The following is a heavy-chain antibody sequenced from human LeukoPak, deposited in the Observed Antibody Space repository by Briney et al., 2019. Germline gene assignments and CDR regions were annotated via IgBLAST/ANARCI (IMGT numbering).Heavy chain of an antibody. V-gene: IGHV3-23*01. CDR2: ITGSGGRT. CDR1: GFTFSSYA. J-gene: IGHJ4*02. CDR3: ARGDGYFDY. Sequence: GGSLRLSCAASGFTFSSYAMNWVRQAPGKGLEWVSAITGSGGRTYYADSVKGRFTISRDNAKNSLYLQMNSLRAEDTAVYYCARGDGYFDYWGQGTLVTVSS.